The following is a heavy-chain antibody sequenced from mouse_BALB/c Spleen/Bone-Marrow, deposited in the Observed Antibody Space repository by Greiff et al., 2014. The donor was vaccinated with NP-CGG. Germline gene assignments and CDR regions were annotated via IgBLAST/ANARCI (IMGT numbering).Heavy chain of an antibody. CDR3: ARFGRYYFDY. Sequence: VQLQQSGAELVRPGTAVNVSCKASGYAFTNYLIEWVKQRPGQGLEWIGVINPGSGGANYNEKFKGKATLTADKSSSTAYMQRSSPTSDDSAVYFCARFGRYYFDYWGQGTTLTVSS. CDR1: GYAFTNYL. V-gene: IGHV1-54*01. CDR2: INPGSGGA. J-gene: IGHJ2*01.